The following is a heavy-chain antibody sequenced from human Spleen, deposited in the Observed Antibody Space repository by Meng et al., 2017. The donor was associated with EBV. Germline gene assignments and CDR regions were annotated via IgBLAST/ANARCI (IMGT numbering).Heavy chain of an antibody. J-gene: IGHJ4*02. Sequence: GELVGSGGGLVQPGGSLRLSCGASGFTFRSYWMGWVRQAPGKGLEWVANIKQDGSEKYYVDSVKGRFTISRDNAKNSLYLQMNSLRAEDTAVYYCARWGTDRGNPFDYWGQGTLVTVSS. CDR1: GFTFRSYW. V-gene: IGHV3-7*01. D-gene: IGHD1-14*01. CDR2: IKQDGSEK. CDR3: ARWGTDRGNPFDY.